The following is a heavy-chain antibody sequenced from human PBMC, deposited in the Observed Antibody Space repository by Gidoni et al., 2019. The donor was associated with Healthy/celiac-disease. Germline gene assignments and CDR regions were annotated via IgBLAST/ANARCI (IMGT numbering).Heavy chain of an antibody. J-gene: IGHJ4*02. Sequence: EVQLVESGGGLVQPGGSLRLSCAASGFTFSSYSMNWVRQAPGKGLEWVSYISSSSSTIYYADSVKGRFTISRDNAKNSLYLQMNSLRDEDTAVYYCARYDLGATTMVADYWGQGTLVTVSS. CDR1: GFTFSSYS. CDR3: ARYDLGATTMVADY. CDR2: ISSSSSTI. V-gene: IGHV3-48*02. D-gene: IGHD1-26*01.